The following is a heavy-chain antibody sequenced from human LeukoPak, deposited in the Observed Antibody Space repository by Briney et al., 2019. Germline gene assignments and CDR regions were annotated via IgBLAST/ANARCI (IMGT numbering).Heavy chain of an antibody. D-gene: IGHD4-17*01. J-gene: IGHJ4*02. Sequence: PSETLSLTWTVAGGSISSYYWSWIRQPPGKGMEWIGYIYYSGSTNYNPSLKSRVTISVDTSKNQFSLKLSSVTAADTAVYYCARYATVTAYFDYWGQGTLVTVSS. CDR2: IYYSGST. V-gene: IGHV4-59*08. CDR3: ARYATVTAYFDY. CDR1: GGSISSYY.